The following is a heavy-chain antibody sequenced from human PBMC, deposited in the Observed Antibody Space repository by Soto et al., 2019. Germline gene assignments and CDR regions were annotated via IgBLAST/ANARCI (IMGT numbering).Heavy chain of an antibody. CDR1: GFTFSSYS. CDR2: ISSSSSYE. J-gene: IGHJ6*02. D-gene: IGHD2-2*02. CDR3: ARDRGEYCSSTSRYNYYGMDV. V-gene: IGHV3-21*01. Sequence: PGGSLRLSCAASGFTFSSYSMNWVRQGPGKGLEWVSSISSSSSYEYYADSVKGRFTISRDNAKNSLYLQMNSLRAEDTAVYYCARDRGEYCSSTSRYNYYGMDVWGQGTTVTVSS.